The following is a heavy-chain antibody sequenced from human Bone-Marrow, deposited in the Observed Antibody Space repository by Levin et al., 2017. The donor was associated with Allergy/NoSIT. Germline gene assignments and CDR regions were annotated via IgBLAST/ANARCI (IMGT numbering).Heavy chain of an antibody. CDR1: GGSISTYY. Sequence: SQTLSLTCTVSGGSISTYYWSWIRPSPGKGLEWIGYVYYSGSTNYNPSLKSRVTILVDTPKNQFSLKLTSVTAADTAMYYCARSELLWFGESRSGFDYWGQGSLVTVSS. V-gene: IGHV4-59*01. CDR2: VYYSGST. D-gene: IGHD3-10*01. J-gene: IGHJ4*02. CDR3: ARSELLWFGESRSGFDY.